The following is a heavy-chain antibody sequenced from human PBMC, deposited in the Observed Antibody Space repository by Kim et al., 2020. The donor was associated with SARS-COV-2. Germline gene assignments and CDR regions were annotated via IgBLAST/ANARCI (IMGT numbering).Heavy chain of an antibody. J-gene: IGHJ4*02. CDR3: ASSSSSWFPDFDY. Sequence: YAQKFQGRVTMTRDTSASTGYMELSSLRSEDTAVYYCASSSSSWFPDFDYWGQGTLVTVSS. V-gene: IGHV1-46*01. D-gene: IGHD6-13*01.